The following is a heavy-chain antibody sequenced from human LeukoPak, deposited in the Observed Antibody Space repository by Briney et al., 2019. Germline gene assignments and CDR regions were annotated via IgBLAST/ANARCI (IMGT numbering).Heavy chain of an antibody. D-gene: IGHD3-9*01. CDR1: GFTFSSYA. J-gene: IGHJ4*02. V-gene: IGHV3-23*01. CDR3: AKGGLRYFDWPDEGGY. CDR2: ISGSGGST. Sequence: EGSLRLSCAASGFTFSSYAMSWVRQAPGKGLEWVSAISGSGGSTYYADSVKGRFTISRDNSKNTLYLQMNSLRAEDTAVYYCAKGGLRYFDWPDEGGYWGQGTLVTVSS.